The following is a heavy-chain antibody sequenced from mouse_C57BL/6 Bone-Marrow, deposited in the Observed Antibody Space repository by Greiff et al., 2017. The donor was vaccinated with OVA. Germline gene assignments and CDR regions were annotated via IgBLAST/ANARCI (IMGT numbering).Heavy chain of an antibody. CDR1: GFTFSNYW. Sequence: EVQLVESGGGLVQPGGSMKLSCVASGFTFSNYWMNWVRQSPEKGLEWVAQIRLKSDNYATHYAESVKGRFTISRDDSKSSVYLQMNNLRAEDTGIYYCTAYYSNPRYFDVWGTGTTVTVSS. CDR3: TAYYSNPRYFDV. CDR2: IRLKSDNYAT. V-gene: IGHV6-3*01. D-gene: IGHD2-5*01. J-gene: IGHJ1*03.